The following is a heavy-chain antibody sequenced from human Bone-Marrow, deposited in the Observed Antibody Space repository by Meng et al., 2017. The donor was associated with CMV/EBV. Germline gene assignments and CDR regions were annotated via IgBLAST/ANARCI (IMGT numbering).Heavy chain of an antibody. D-gene: IGHD6-13*01. CDR2: MNPNDDTT. Sequence: SVKVSCKTSGYSFTRYHINWVRQAPGQGLEWLGWMNPNDDTTGHAQKCRGRVTMTTNPSLGTAYMELSSLRSEDTAVYYGARAPIAAAGPYFFDYFGQGTLVTASS. CDR3: ARAPIAAAGPYFFDY. V-gene: IGHV1-8*01. J-gene: IGHJ4*02. CDR1: GYSFTRYH.